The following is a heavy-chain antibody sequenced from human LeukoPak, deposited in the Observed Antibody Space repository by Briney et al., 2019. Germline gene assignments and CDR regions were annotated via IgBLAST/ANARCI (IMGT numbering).Heavy chain of an antibody. CDR2: IYYSGST. D-gene: IGHD3-9*01. CDR1: GGPISNGDYY. V-gene: IGHV4-30-4*01. J-gene: IGHJ3*01. Sequence: SQTVSLKCTVSGGPISNGDYYWSWIRQPPGKGLEWIGYIYYSGSTYYNPSLKSRVTISVDTSKNQFSLKLSSVTAADTAVYFCAILVTPMRGFSRWGAGRMVTVSS. CDR3: AILVTPMRGFSR.